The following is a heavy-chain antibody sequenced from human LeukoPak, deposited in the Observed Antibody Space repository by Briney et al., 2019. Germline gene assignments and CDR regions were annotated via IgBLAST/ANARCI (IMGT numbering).Heavy chain of an antibody. D-gene: IGHD3-22*01. J-gene: IGHJ3*02. CDR1: GGSFSGYY. CDR2: INHSGST. CDR3: ARHGEYYDSSGYYRAAFDI. V-gene: IGHV4-34*01. Sequence: SETLSLTCAVYGGSFSGYYWSWIRQPPGKGLEWIGEINHSGSTNYNPSLKSRVTISVDTSKNQFSLKLSSVTAADTAVYYCARHGEYYDSSGYYRAAFDIWGQGTMVTVSS.